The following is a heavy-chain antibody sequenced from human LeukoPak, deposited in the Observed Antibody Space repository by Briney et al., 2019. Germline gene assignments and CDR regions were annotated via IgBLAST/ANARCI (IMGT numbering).Heavy chain of an antibody. Sequence: ASVKVSCKASGYTFTDCYMHWVRQAPGQGFEWMGWINPNDGDTNYAQKFQGRVTMTRDTSISTAHMEVSRLRSDDTAVYYCARANFLYCSSTTCLFDYWGQGTLVTVSS. D-gene: IGHD2-2*01. CDR2: INPNDGDT. CDR3: ARANFLYCSSTTCLFDY. J-gene: IGHJ4*02. CDR1: GYTFTDCY. V-gene: IGHV1-2*02.